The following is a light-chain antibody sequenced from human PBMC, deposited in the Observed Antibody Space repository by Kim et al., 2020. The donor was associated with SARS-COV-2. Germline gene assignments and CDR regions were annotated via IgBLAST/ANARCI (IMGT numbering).Light chain of an antibody. CDR3: QSRDSGGNVL. CDR1: SLRSYY. V-gene: IGLV3-19*01. J-gene: IGLJ2*01. CDR2: GRN. Sequence: SSELTQDPAVSVALGQTVRITCQGDSLRSYYATWYQQRPRQAPVLVIYGRNNRPSGISDRFSGSSSGNTASLTISGAQAEDEADFYCQSRDSGGNVLLGG.